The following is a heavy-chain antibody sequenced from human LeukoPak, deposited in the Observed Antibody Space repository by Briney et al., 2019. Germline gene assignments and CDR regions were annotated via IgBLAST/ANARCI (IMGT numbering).Heavy chain of an antibody. Sequence: GGSLRLSCAVPGFTFDDYGMSWVRQAPGKGLEWVSGINWNGGSTGYADSVKGRFTISRDNAKNSLYLQMNSLRAEDTALYYCARDRLWFGELTAWYYFDYWGQGTLVTVSS. D-gene: IGHD3-10*01. CDR2: INWNGGST. CDR3: ARDRLWFGELTAWYYFDY. CDR1: GFTFDDYG. J-gene: IGHJ4*02. V-gene: IGHV3-20*04.